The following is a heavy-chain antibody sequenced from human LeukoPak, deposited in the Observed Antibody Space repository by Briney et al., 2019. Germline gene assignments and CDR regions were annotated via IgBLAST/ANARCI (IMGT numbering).Heavy chain of an antibody. V-gene: IGHV4-31*03. CDR1: GGSISSGGYY. CDR3: ARAGGFFSPFGY. J-gene: IGHJ4*02. Sequence: SQTLSLTCTVSGGSISSGGYYWRWIRQHPGKGLEWIGYIYYSGSTYYNPSLKSRVTISVDTSKNQFSLKLSSVTAADTAVYYCARAGGFFSPFGYWGQGTLVTVSS. CDR2: IYYSGST. D-gene: IGHD3-3*01.